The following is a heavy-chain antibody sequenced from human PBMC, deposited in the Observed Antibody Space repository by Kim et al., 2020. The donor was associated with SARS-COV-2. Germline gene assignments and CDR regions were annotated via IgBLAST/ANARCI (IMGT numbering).Heavy chain of an antibody. CDR3: ARHLYSSGWVGGSFFDY. CDR1: GGSISSSSYY. V-gene: IGHV4-39*01. J-gene: IGHJ4*02. D-gene: IGHD6-19*01. CDR2: IYYSGST. Sequence: SETLSLTCTVSGGSISSSSYYWGWIRQPPGKGLEWIGSIYYSGSTYYNPSLKSRVTISVDTSKNQFSLKLSSVTAADTAVYYCARHLYSSGWVGGSFFDYWGQGTLVTVSS.